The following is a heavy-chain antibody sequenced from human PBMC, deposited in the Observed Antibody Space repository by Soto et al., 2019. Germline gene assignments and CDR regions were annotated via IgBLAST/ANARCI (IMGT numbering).Heavy chain of an antibody. CDR3: AKALYGGFTY. V-gene: IGHV3-23*01. D-gene: IGHD3-10*01. CDR2: ISGSGDST. J-gene: IGHJ4*02. Sequence: EVRLLESGGGLVQPGGSLRLSCAASGFTFSVYAMSWVRQAPGKGLEWVSGISGSGDSTHYADSVKSRFTVSRDNSKIMLYLQTNSLRAEDTAIYYCAKALYGGFTYWGQGTLVTVSS. CDR1: GFTFSVYA.